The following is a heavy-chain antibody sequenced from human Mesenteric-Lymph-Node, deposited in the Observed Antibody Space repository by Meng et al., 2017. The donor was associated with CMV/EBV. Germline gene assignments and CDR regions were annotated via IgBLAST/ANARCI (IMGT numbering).Heavy chain of an antibody. CDR1: GFTFSSYA. CDR2: INHSGTT. J-gene: IGHJ4*02. CDR3: ARQGARRVDTTMVPYGEFDY. D-gene: IGHD5-18*01. V-gene: IGHV4-34*01. Sequence: GSLRLSCAASGFTFSSYAMSWIRQPPGRGLEWIGEINHSGTTNYNSSLKSRVTISVDTSRNQFSLKLHSVTAADTAVYYCARQGARRVDTTMVPYGEFDYWGQGTLVTVSS.